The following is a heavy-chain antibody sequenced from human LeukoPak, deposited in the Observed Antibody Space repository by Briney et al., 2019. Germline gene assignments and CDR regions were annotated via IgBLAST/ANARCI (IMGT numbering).Heavy chain of an antibody. D-gene: IGHD4-17*01. J-gene: IGHJ4*02. Sequence: ASVKVSCKAPGGTFSSYAISWVRQAPGQGLEWMGWISAYNGNTNYAQKLQGRVTMTTDTSTSTAYMELRSLRSDDTAVYYCASGEYGDYIHWGQGTLVTVSS. CDR2: ISAYNGNT. CDR3: ASGEYGDYIH. V-gene: IGHV1-18*01. CDR1: GGTFSSYA.